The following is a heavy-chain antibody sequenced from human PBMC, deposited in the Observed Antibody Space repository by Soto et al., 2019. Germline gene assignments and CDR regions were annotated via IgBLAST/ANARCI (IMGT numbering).Heavy chain of an antibody. D-gene: IGHD3-16*01. CDR1: GGSISSYY. CDR2: IFYSGST. Sequence: QVQLQESGPGLVKPSETLSLTCTVSGGSISSYYWSWIRQPPGKGLEWIGYIFYSGSTNYNPSLKRRVTISVDTSKHQFSPKLSSVTAPDTAVYYCARCWGPNWFHPCGQGTLVIVSS. J-gene: IGHJ5*02. CDR3: ARCWGPNWFHP. V-gene: IGHV4-59*01.